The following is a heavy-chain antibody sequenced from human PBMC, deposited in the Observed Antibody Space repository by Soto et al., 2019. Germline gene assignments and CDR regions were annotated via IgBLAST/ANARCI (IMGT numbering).Heavy chain of an antibody. Sequence: QVQLQESGPGLVKPSQTLSLTCTVSGGSISSGDYYWGWIRQPPGKGLVWIGYIYYSGSTYYSPSLKSRVTISVDTSKNQCSLKLSSVTAADTAVYYCATTHPMHSSGYYAYWGQGTLVTVS. V-gene: IGHV4-30-4*01. CDR2: IYYSGST. CDR3: ATTHPMHSSGYYAY. J-gene: IGHJ4*02. CDR1: GGSISSGDYY. D-gene: IGHD3-22*01.